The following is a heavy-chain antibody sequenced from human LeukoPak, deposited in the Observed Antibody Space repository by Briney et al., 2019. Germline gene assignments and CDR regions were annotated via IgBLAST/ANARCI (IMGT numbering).Heavy chain of an antibody. V-gene: IGHV3-53*01. D-gene: IGHD4-17*01. J-gene: IGHJ4*02. Sequence: GGSLRLSCAASGFTASSNYMSWVRQPPGKGLEWVSVIYSGGSTYYADSVKGRFTISRDNSKNTLYLQMNSRRAEDTAVYYCARVPPGGEYHFDYWGQGTLVTVSS. CDR1: GFTASSNY. CDR3: ARVPPGGEYHFDY. CDR2: IYSGGST.